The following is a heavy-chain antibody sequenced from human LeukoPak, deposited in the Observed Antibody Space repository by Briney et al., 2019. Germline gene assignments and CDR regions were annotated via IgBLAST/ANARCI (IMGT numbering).Heavy chain of an antibody. D-gene: IGHD6-19*01. CDR3: AKDQGYSSAWYSRDGFDM. CDR2: ISKSGDST. J-gene: IGHJ3*02. Sequence: GGSLRLSCAASGFSFSSYAMSWVRQAPGKGLEWVSAISKSGDSTFYADSVKGRFTISRDNSQNTLYVQMNSLRAEDAAVYYCAKDQGYSSAWYSRDGFDMWGQGSMVTVSS. CDR1: GFSFSSYA. V-gene: IGHV3-23*01.